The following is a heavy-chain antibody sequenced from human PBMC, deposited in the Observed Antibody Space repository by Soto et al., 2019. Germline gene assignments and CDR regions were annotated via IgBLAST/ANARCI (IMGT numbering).Heavy chain of an antibody. J-gene: IGHJ5*02. CDR3: ARGNSSGWYVSYWFDP. V-gene: IGHV1-18*04. Sequence: ASGNICCEASGYNFTIYGFSWERQAPGQGLEWMGCISAYNGNTNYAQKLQGRVTMTTDTSTSTAYMELRSLRSGDTAVNYCARGNSSGWYVSYWFDPW. CDR2: ISAYNGNT. CDR1: GYNFTIYG. D-gene: IGHD6-19*01.